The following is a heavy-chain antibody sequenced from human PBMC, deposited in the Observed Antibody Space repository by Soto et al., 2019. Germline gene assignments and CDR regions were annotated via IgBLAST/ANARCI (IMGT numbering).Heavy chain of an antibody. D-gene: IGHD3-10*01. CDR3: AKVMVRGVVNAFYI. CDR1: GFTFSSYA. V-gene: IGHV3-23*01. Sequence: GGSLSLSCAASGFTFSSYAMSWVRQAPGKGLEWVSAISGSGSSTYYADSVKGRFTISRDNSKNTLYLQMNSLIAEAKDVYYWAKVMVRGVVNAFYIWGQGTTVTVSS. J-gene: IGHJ3*02. CDR2: ISGSGSST.